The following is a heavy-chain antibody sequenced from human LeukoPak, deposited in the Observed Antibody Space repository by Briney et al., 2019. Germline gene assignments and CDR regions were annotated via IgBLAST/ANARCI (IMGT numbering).Heavy chain of an antibody. J-gene: IGHJ3*02. Sequence: PSETLSLTCTVSGGSISSSSYYWGWLRQPPGKGLEWIGSIYYSGSTYYNPSLKSRVTISVDTSKNQFSLKLSSVTAADTAVYYCAWWSRKGAFDIWGQGTMVTVSS. CDR1: GGSISSSSYY. D-gene: IGHD1-14*01. CDR3: AWWSRKGAFDI. V-gene: IGHV4-39*07. CDR2: IYYSGST.